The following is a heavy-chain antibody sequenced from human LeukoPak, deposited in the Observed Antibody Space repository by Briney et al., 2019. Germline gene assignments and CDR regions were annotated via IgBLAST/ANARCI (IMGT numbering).Heavy chain of an antibody. CDR3: ARDELNWIFDY. CDR1: GYTFTGYY. D-gene: IGHD1-1*01. J-gene: IGHJ4*02. CDR2: ISAYNGNT. Sequence: ASVKVSCKASGYTFTGYYMHWVRQAPGQGLEWMGWISAYNGNTNYAQKLQGRVTMTTDTSTSTAYMELRSLRSDDTAVYYCARDELNWIFDYWGQGTLVTVSS. V-gene: IGHV1-18*04.